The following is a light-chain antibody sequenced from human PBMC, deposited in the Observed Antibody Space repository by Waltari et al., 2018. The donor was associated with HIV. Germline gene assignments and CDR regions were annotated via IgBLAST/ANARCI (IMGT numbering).Light chain of an antibody. V-gene: IGKV3-15*01. CDR1: QRVSSN. CDR2: GAS. J-gene: IGKJ3*01. Sequence: IVMPQSPATLSVSHGERATLSCRASQRVSSNLPWYQQKPGQAPRLLIYGASTRATGIPARFSVSGSGTEFTLTISSLQSEDFAVYYCQQYNNWPPRATFGPGTKVDIK. CDR3: QQYNNWPPRAT.